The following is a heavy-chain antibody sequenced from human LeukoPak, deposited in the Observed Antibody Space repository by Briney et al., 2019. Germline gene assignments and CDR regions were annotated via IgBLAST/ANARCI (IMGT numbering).Heavy chain of an antibody. CDR3: ARAPHYYDSSYFDY. Sequence: ASVKVSCKASGYTFTTYAMHWVRQAPGQRLEWMGWINAGNGNTKYSQKFQGRVTITRDTSARTAYMELSSLRSEDTAVYDCARAPHYYDSSYFDYWGQGTLVTVSS. CDR2: INAGNGNT. CDR1: GYTFTTYA. V-gene: IGHV1-3*01. J-gene: IGHJ4*02. D-gene: IGHD3-22*01.